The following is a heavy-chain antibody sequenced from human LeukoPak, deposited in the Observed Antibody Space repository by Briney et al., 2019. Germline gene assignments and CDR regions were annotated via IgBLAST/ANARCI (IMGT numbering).Heavy chain of an antibody. CDR3: ARDYADYVGYFFFDY. Sequence: GGSLRLSCAASGFTFNNYAMNWVRQAPGKGLEWVSSISGGGETTYSADPAKGRFTISRDNSQNTLYLQMNSLRAEDTAVYYCARDYADYVGYFFFDYWGQGTLVTVSS. D-gene: IGHD4-17*01. V-gene: IGHV3-23*01. J-gene: IGHJ4*02. CDR2: ISGGGETT. CDR1: GFTFNNYA.